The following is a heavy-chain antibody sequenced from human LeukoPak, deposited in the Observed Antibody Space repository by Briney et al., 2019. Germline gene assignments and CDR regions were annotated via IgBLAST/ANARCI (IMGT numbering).Heavy chain of an antibody. Sequence: ASVKVSCKASGYTFTSYGISWVRQAPGQGLEWMGWISAYNGNTNYAQKLQGRVTMTTDTSTSTAYMELRSLRSEDTAVYYCATDRARGSVPYYDFWSGSRVYYYGMDVWGQGTTVTVSS. D-gene: IGHD3-3*01. CDR2: ISAYNGNT. CDR1: GYTFTSYG. V-gene: IGHV1-18*01. J-gene: IGHJ6*02. CDR3: ATDRARGSVPYYDFWSGSRVYYYGMDV.